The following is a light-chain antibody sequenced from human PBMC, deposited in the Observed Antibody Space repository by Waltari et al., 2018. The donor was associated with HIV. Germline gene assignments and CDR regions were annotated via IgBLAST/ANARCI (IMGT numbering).Light chain of an antibody. V-gene: IGKV1-39*01. J-gene: IGKJ5*01. CDR2: AAS. CDR1: QSISSY. CDR3: QQSYSTPLIT. Sequence: DIQRTQSPSSLSASVGDRGTIPCPASQSISSYLNWYQQKPRKAPKLPIYAASSLQSGVASMFSGSGSGTDVTLTISSLQPDDFASSYCQQSYSTPLITFGDGTRLAIK.